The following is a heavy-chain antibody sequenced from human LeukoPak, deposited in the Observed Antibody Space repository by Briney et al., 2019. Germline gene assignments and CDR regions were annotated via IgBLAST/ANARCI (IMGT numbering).Heavy chain of an antibody. D-gene: IGHD2-2*01. Sequence: PSETLSLTCAVYGGSFSGDYSSCSRHPPGKGLEWIWEINHSGSTNYNPSLTRRVTISVDTSKKQFSPKLSSVTAADTAVYYCARGEDIVVVPAATESRTFDYWGQGTLVTVSS. CDR3: ARGEDIVVVPAATESRTFDY. CDR2: INHSGST. V-gene: IGHV4-34*01. CDR1: GGSFSGDY. J-gene: IGHJ4*02.